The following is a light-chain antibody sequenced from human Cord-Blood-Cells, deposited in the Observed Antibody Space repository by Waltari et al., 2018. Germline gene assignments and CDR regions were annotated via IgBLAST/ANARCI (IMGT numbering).Light chain of an antibody. CDR1: QSISSW. CDR3: QQYNSYWT. J-gene: IGKJ1*01. CDR2: DAS. Sequence: DIQMTQSPSTLSASVGDRVTITCRASQSISSWLAWYQQKPGKAPKLLIYDASSLESGVPSRFSGSGSGTEFTRTISGLQPDDFATYYCQQYNSYWTFGQGTKVEIK. V-gene: IGKV1-5*01.